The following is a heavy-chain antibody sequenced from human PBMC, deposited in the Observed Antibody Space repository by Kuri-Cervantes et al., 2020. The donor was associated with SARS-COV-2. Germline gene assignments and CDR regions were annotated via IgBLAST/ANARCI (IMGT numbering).Heavy chain of an antibody. J-gene: IGHJ4*02. D-gene: IGHD6-13*01. CDR3: ARDGGIAWADY. CDR2: INSDGSST. Sequence: LSLTCAASGFTFSSYWMHWVRQAPGKGLVWVSRINSDGSSTSYADSVKGRFTISRDNAKNSLYLQMNSLRAEDTAVYYCARDGGIAWADYWGQGTLVTVSS. V-gene: IGHV3-74*01. CDR1: GFTFSSYW.